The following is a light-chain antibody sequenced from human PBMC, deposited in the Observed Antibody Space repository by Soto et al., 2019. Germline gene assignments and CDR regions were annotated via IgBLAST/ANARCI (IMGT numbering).Light chain of an antibody. CDR3: QSYDSSLSVYV. Sequence: VLSHPPPVSGAPGTRVAISCTWSSSNIGAGYDVHWYQQLPGTAPKLLIYGNSNRPSGVPDRFSGSKSGTSASLAITGLQAEDEADYYCQSYDSSLSVYVFGTGTKVTV. CDR1: SSNIGAGYD. V-gene: IGLV1-40*01. J-gene: IGLJ1*01. CDR2: GNS.